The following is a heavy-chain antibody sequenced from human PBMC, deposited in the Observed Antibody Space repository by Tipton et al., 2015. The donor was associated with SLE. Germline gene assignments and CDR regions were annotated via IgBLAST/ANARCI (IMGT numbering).Heavy chain of an antibody. CDR3: ASGYVPAAVNY. CDR1: GFTFSSYE. D-gene: IGHD2-2*01. V-gene: IGHV3-48*03. CDR2: ISSSGSII. Sequence: SLRLSCAASGFTFSSYEMNWVRQAPGKGLEWVSYISSSGSIIYYADSVKGRFTISRDNAKNSLYLQMNNLRAEDTAVYYCASGYVPAAVNYWGQGTLVTVSS. J-gene: IGHJ4*02.